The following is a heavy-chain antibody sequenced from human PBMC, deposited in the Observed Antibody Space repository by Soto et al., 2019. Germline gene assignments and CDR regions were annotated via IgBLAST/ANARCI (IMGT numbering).Heavy chain of an antibody. CDR3: ARSQGSSTSLEIYYYYYYGMDV. Sequence: QVQLQQWGAGLLKPSETLSLTCAVYGGSFSAYYWSWIRQPPGKGLEWIGEINHGGTTNYNPSLKSRVTISVDTSNNQFSLKLSSVTAADTAVYYCARSQGSSTSLEIYYYYYYGMDVWGQGTTVTVSS. D-gene: IGHD2-2*01. CDR2: INHGGTT. CDR1: GGSFSAYY. V-gene: IGHV4-34*01. J-gene: IGHJ6*02.